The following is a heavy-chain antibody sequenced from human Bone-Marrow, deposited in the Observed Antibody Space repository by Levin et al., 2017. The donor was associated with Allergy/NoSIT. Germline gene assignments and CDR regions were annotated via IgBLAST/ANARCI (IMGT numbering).Heavy chain of an antibody. J-gene: IGHJ6*02. CDR1: GFTFSTYW. D-gene: IGHD2-2*01. CDR3: ARCRYCNSARYMDV. Sequence: PGGSLRLSCAASGFTFSTYWMHWVRQVPGKGLVWVSRITGDGTGTSYADSVKGRFTISRDNAKNTLYLQMNSLRAEDTAVYYCARCRYCNSARYMDVWGQGTTVTVSS. V-gene: IGHV3-74*01. CDR2: ITGDGTGT.